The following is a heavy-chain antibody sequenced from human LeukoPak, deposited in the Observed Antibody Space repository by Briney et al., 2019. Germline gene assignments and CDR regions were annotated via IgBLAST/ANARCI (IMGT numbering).Heavy chain of an antibody. Sequence: SETLSLTCTVSGGSISSGSYYWSWIRQPAGKGLEWIGRIYTSGSTNYNPSLKSRVTISVDTSKNQFSLKLSSVTAADTAVSYCARELQLWSRYYYYYMDVWGKGTTVTVSS. CDR2: IYTSGST. CDR1: GGSISSGSYY. CDR3: ARELQLWSRYYYYYMDV. J-gene: IGHJ6*03. D-gene: IGHD5-18*01. V-gene: IGHV4-61*02.